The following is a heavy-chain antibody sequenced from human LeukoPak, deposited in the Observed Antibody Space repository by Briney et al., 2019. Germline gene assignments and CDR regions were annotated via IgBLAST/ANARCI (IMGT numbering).Heavy chain of an antibody. CDR1: GFTFSSYA. V-gene: IGHV3-30*04. CDR3: ARGGRWLVPSFDY. CDR2: ISYDGSNK. Sequence: PGGSLRLSCAASGFTFSSYAMHWVRQAPGKGLEWVAVISYDGSNKYYADSVKGRFTISRDNSKNTLYLQMNSLRAEDTAVYYCARGGRWLVPSFDYWGQGTLVTVSS. J-gene: IGHJ4*02. D-gene: IGHD6-19*01.